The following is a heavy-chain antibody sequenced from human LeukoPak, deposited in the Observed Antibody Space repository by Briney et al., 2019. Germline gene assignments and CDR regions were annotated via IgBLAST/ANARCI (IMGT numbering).Heavy chain of an antibody. J-gene: IGHJ4*02. CDR1: GFNFSTFD. Sequence: GGSLRLSCATSGFNFSTFDMSWVRQAPGKGLEWVSSISGSGGTTYYADSVRGRFPVSRDNSKNTLYLHMNSLRAEDTAVYYCARDDLSWYSGIDYWGQGVLVTVSS. CDR2: ISGSGGTT. D-gene: IGHD6-13*01. CDR3: ARDDLSWYSGIDY. V-gene: IGHV3-23*01.